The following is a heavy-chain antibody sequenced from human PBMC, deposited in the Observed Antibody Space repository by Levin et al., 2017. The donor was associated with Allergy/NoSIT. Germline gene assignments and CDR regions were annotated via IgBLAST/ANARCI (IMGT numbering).Heavy chain of an antibody. CDR3: ASPGIAVQYEN. CDR2: IYYSGST. D-gene: IGHD6-19*01. V-gene: IGHV4-39*01. CDR1: GGSISSSRYY. Sequence: SCTVSGGSISSSRYYWGWIRQPPGKGLEWIGSIYYSGSTYYNPSLKSRVTISVDTSKNQFSLKLSSVTAADTAVYYCASPGIAVQYENWGQGTLVTVSS. J-gene: IGHJ4*02.